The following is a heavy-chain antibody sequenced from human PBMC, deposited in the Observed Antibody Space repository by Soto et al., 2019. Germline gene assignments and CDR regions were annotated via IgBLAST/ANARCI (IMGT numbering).Heavy chain of an antibody. CDR1: GGSISSYY. D-gene: IGHD5-18*01. CDR2: IYYSGST. CDR3: ARHSTPLKDAGYSYDYEAFDI. J-gene: IGHJ3*02. V-gene: IGHV4-59*08. Sequence: SETLSLTCTVSGGSISSYYWSWIRQPPGKGLEWIGYIYYSGSTNYNPSLKSRVTISVDTSKNQFSLKLSSVTAADTAVYYCARHSTPLKDAGYSYDYEAFDIWGQGTMVTVSS.